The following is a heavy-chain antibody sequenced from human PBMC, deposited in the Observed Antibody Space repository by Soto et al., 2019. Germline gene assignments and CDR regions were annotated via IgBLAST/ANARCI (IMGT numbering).Heavy chain of an antibody. V-gene: IGHV3-33*01. CDR3: ARDPSYPPYCSSTSCYGDYFDY. J-gene: IGHJ4*02. D-gene: IGHD2-2*01. CDR1: GFTFSSYG. Sequence: GGSLRLSCAASGFTFSSYGMHWVRQAPGKGLEWVAVIWYDGSNKYYADSVKGRFTISRDNSKNTLYLQMNSMRAEDTAVYYCARDPSYPPYCSSTSCYGDYFDYWGQGTLVTAPQ. CDR2: IWYDGSNK.